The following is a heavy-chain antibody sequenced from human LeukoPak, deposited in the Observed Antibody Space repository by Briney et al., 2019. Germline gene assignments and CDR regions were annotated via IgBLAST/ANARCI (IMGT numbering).Heavy chain of an antibody. CDR3: ARDRGYGDYEYFQH. CDR1: GFTFSSYW. V-gene: IGHV3-74*01. J-gene: IGHJ1*01. Sequence: PGGSLRLSCAASGFTFSSYWMHWVRQAPGKGLVWVSRINNDGSSTSYADSVKGRFTISRYNAKNTLYLQMNSLRAEDTAVYYCARDRGYGDYEYFQHWGQGTLVTVSS. CDR2: INNDGSST. D-gene: IGHD4-17*01.